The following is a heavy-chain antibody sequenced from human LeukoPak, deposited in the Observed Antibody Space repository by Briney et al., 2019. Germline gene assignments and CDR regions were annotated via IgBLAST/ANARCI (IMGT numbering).Heavy chain of an antibody. CDR3: AREPFLAFRTDYYFDY. D-gene: IGHD3-10*01. V-gene: IGHV4-30-4*01. J-gene: IGHJ4*02. CDR2: IYYSGST. CDR1: GGSISSGDYY. Sequence: SETLSLTCTVSGGSISSGDYYWSWIRQPPGKGLEWIGYIYYSGSTYYNPSLKSRVTISVDTSKNQFSLKLSSVTAADTAVYYCAREPFLAFRTDYYFDYWGQGTLVTVSS.